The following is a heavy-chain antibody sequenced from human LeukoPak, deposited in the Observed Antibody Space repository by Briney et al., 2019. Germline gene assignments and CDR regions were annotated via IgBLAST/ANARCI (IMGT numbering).Heavy chain of an antibody. J-gene: IGHJ6*03. V-gene: IGHV4-59*01. D-gene: IGHD1-1*01. CDR2: VDHTGST. CDR1: DDSITMYY. CDR3: ARGRVSSSTWYSTYYYYFYMDV. Sequence: SETLSLTCTVSDDSITMYYWTWIRQPPGKGLEWIGYVDHTGSTNFNPSLNGRVSISRDTTKNLFSLRLRSVTAADTAVYFCARGRVSSSTWYSTYYYYFYMDVWGKGTTVTVSS.